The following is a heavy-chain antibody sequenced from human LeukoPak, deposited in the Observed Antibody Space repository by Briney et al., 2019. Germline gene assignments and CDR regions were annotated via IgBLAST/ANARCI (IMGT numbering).Heavy chain of an antibody. V-gene: IGHV1-8*01. Sequence: ASVKVSCKASGYTFTSYDINWVRQATGQGLERMGWMNPNSGNTGYAQKFQGRVTMTRNTSISTAYMELSSLRSEDTAVYYCAKDQVAGTPSATNYWGQGTLVTVSS. CDR1: GYTFTSYD. CDR3: AKDQVAGTPSATNY. CDR2: MNPNSGNT. D-gene: IGHD6-19*01. J-gene: IGHJ4*02.